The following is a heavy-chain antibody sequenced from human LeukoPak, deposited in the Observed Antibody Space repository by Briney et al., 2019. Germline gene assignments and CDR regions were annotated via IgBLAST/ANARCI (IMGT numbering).Heavy chain of an antibody. Sequence: GGSLRLSCAASGFTFSSYSMNWVRQAPGKGLEWVSSISSSSSYIYYADSVKGRFTISRDNAKNSLYLQMNSLRAEDTAVYYCVRVGYCSGGGCQGRDWFDPWGQGTLVTVSS. J-gene: IGHJ5*02. V-gene: IGHV3-21*01. D-gene: IGHD2-15*01. CDR3: VRVGYCSGGGCQGRDWFDP. CDR2: ISSSSSYI. CDR1: GFTFSSYS.